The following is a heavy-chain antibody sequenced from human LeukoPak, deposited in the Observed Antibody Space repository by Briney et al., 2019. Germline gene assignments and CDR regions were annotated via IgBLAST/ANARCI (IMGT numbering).Heavy chain of an antibody. J-gene: IGHJ4*02. V-gene: IGHV1-69*04. CDR1: GGTFSSYA. CDR2: IIPILGIA. D-gene: IGHD4-17*01. Sequence: ASVKVSCKASGGTFSSYAISWVRQAPGQGLEWMGRIIPILGIANYAQKFQGRVTITADKSTSPAYMELNSLRSEDTAVYYCAGGLTVTTRYYFDYWGQGTLVTVSS. CDR3: AGGLTVTTRYYFDY.